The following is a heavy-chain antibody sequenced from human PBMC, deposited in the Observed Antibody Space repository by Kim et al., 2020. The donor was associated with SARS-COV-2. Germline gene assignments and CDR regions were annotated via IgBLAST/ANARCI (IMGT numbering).Heavy chain of an antibody. Sequence: GGSLRLSCVAGSGITFTRRAMTWVRQAPGKGLEWVSTISHSGGSTYYADSVNGRFTISRDNSKNTLYLQMTSLRAEDTAVYYCATSPDRTYLGQGTLVAV. CDR2: ISHSGGST. V-gene: IGHV3-23*01. CDR1: GITFTRRA. J-gene: IGHJ4*02. D-gene: IGHD2-15*01. CDR3: ATSPDRTY.